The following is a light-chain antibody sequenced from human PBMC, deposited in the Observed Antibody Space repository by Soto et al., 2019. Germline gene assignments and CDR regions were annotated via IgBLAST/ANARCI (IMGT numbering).Light chain of an antibody. J-gene: IGKJ2*01. V-gene: IGKV3-20*01. CDR2: AAS. CDR1: QGVSGTF. CDR3: QQYDSSPPTT. Sequence: EIVLTQSPDTLSLSPGARATLSCRASQGVSGTFLAWYQHRPGQAPRLLIYAASSRPTGIPDRFSGSGSGTDFTLTISRLEPEDFAVYYCQQYDSSPPTTFGQGTRLEIK.